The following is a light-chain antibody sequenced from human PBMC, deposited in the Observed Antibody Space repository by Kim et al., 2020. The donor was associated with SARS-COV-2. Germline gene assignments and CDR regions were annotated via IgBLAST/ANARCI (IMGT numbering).Light chain of an antibody. CDR1: SRSVATSYF. Sequence: GGTVTLTGGLSSRSVATSYFPSGYQQTPGQAPRTLIYSTNTRSSGVPGRFSGSILGNKAALTITGAQADDESDYYCVLYMGSGLWVFGGGTQLTVL. V-gene: IGLV8-61*01. CDR3: VLYMGSGLWV. CDR2: STN. J-gene: IGLJ3*02.